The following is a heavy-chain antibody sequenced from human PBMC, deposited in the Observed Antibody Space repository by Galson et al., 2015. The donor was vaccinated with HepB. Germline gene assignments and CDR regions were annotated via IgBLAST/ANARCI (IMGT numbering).Heavy chain of an antibody. D-gene: IGHD3-22*01. Sequence: QSGAEVKKPGKSLRISCKGSGYSFTSYWISWVRQMPGKGLEWMGRIDPSDSYTNYSPSFQGHVTISADKSISTAYLQWSSLKASDTAMYYCARLGTYYYDSSGYDFDYWGQGTLVTVSS. CDR3: ARLGTYYYDSSGYDFDY. CDR1: GYSFTSYW. CDR2: IDPSDSYT. V-gene: IGHV5-10-1*01. J-gene: IGHJ4*02.